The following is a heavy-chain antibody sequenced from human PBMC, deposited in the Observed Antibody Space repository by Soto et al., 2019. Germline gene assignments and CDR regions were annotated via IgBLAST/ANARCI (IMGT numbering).Heavy chain of an antibody. CDR1: GFTFSSYA. CDR2: ISYDGSNK. D-gene: IGHD6-19*01. CDR3: ARGGSSGWCFDY. J-gene: IGHJ4*02. V-gene: IGHV3-30-3*01. Sequence: QVQLVESGGGVVQPGRSLGLSCAASGFTFSSYAMHWVRQAPGKGLEWVAVISYDGSNKYYADSVKGRFTISRDNSKNTLYLQMNSLRAEDTAVYYCARGGSSGWCFDYWGQGTLVTVSS.